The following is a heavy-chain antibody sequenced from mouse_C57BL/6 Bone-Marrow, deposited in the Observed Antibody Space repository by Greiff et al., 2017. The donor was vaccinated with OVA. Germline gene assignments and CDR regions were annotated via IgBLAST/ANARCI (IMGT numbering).Heavy chain of an antibody. CDR1: GYTFTDYN. Sequence: EVQLQQSGPELVKPGASVKIPCKASGYTFTDYNMDWVKQSHGKSLEWIGDINPNNGGTIYNQKFKGKATLTVDKSSSTAYMELRSLTSEDTAVYYGARREKSYYGHRGFAYWGQGTLVTVSA. CDR2: INPNNGGT. D-gene: IGHD2-1*01. V-gene: IGHV1-18*01. J-gene: IGHJ3*01. CDR3: ARREKSYYGHRGFAY.